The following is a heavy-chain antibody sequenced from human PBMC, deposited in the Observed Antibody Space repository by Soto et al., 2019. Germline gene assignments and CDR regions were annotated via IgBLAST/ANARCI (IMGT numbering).Heavy chain of an antibody. D-gene: IGHD3-3*01. Sequence: GASVKVSCKASGYTFTSYGIIWVRQAPGQGLEWMGWISAYNGNTNYAQKLQGRVTMTTDTSTSTAYMELRSLRSDDTAVYYCARDTKGRFLEWSKADDAFDIWGQGTMVT. J-gene: IGHJ3*02. CDR1: GYTFTSYG. V-gene: IGHV1-18*01. CDR2: ISAYNGNT. CDR3: ARDTKGRFLEWSKADDAFDI.